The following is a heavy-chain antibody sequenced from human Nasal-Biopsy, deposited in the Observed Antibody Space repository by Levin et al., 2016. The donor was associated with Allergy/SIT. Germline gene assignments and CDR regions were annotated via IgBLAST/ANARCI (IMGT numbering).Heavy chain of an antibody. CDR3: VRILEWLTDY. Sequence: SETLSLTCSVSGASINRSAYYWGWIRQPPGKGLEWIGGVYYRGTTYYNPSLKSRVTMSVDTSNNQFSLKLNSVTAADTAVYYCVRILEWLTDYWGQGTLVTVSS. J-gene: IGHJ4*02. D-gene: IGHD3-3*01. CDR2: VYYRGTT. V-gene: IGHV4-39*01. CDR1: GASINRSAYY.